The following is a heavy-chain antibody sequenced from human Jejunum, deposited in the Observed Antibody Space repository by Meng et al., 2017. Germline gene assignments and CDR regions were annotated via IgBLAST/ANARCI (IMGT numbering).Heavy chain of an antibody. CDR3: TRGGVAGSFDY. D-gene: IGHD6-19*01. CDR1: GFTFSSYW. Sequence: GESLKISCAASGFTFSSYWMSWVRQAPGKGLEWVAHIKQDGSGEYYVDSVKGRFTISRDNAKNSLSLQMSSLRAEYTAVYYCTRGGVAGSFDYWGQGTLVTVSS. J-gene: IGHJ4*02. V-gene: IGHV3-7*01. CDR2: IKQDGSGE.